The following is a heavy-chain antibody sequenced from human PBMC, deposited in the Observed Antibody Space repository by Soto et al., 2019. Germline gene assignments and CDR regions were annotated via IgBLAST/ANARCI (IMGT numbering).Heavy chain of an antibody. J-gene: IGHJ4*02. D-gene: IGHD5-12*01. CDR3: AREAPRSGYAFGDFDY. CDR1: GFTFSDFG. V-gene: IGHV3-23*01. CDR2: IPGGGGTT. Sequence: EVQLLESGGGLVQPGGSLRLSCAASGFTFSDFGISWVRQAPGKGLEWVSAIPGGGGTTYYSNSVKGRFAISRDNSKTTLFLQMNSLRAEDTAIYFCAREAPRSGYAFGDFDYWGQGILVTVSS.